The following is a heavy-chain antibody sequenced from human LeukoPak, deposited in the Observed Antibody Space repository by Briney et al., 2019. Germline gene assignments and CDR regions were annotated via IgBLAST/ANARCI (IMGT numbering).Heavy chain of an antibody. CDR1: GGSFSGYY. J-gene: IGHJ4*02. V-gene: IGHV4-34*01. CDR3: ARVRMVRGVIIFFDY. CDR2: INHSGST. D-gene: IGHD3-10*01. Sequence: PSETLSLTCAVYGGSFSGYYWSWIRQPPGKGLEWIGEINHSGSTNYNPSLKSRVTISVDTSKNQFSLKLSSVTAADTAVYYCARVRMVRGVIIFFDYWGQGTLVTVSS.